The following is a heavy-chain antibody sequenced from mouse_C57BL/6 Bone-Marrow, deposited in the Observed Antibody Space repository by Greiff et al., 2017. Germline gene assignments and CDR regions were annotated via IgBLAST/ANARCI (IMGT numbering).Heavy chain of an antibody. D-gene: IGHD4-1*01. CDR3: TRRVGRYYYAMDY. CDR1: GYTFTDYE. Sequence: QVQLKESGAELVRPGASVTLSCKASGYTFTDYEMHWVKQTPVHGLEWIGAIDPETGGTAYNQKFKGKAILTADKSSSTAYMELRSLTSEDSAVYYCTRRVGRYYYAMDYWGQGTSVTVSS. CDR2: IDPETGGT. J-gene: IGHJ4*01. V-gene: IGHV1-15*01.